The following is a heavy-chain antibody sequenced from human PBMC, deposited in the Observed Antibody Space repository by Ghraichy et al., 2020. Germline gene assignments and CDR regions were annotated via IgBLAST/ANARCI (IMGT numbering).Heavy chain of an antibody. Sequence: GGSLRLSCAASGFTLSSYWMSWVRQAPGKGLEWVANIKQDGSEKYYVDSVKGRFTISRDNAKNSLYLQMNSLSAEDAAVYYCARSGYDILSGYYGGYFDYWGQGTLVTVSS. CDR2: IKQDGSEK. J-gene: IGHJ4*02. V-gene: IGHV3-7*01. CDR3: ARSGYDILSGYYGGYFDY. D-gene: IGHD3-9*01. CDR1: GFTLSSYW.